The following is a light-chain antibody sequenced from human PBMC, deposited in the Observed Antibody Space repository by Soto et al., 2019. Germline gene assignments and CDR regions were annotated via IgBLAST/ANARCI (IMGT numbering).Light chain of an antibody. V-gene: IGKV1-39*01. CDR3: HHSYTLSPLT. CDR2: PAS. Sequence: DIQMTQSPSSLSASVGDRVIITCRTSQSISNYLNWYQHKPGKAPTVLISPASNFHSGVPSRFSGCRSGTVFPLTLSTLQPADFATSFCHHSYTLSPLTLGGGTTV. CDR1: QSISNY. J-gene: IGKJ4*01.